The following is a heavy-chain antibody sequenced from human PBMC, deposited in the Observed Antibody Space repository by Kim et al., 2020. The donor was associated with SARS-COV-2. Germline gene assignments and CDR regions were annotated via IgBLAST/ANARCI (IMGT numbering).Heavy chain of an antibody. J-gene: IGHJ4*02. CDR3: ARDLRRGYSYGLFDY. Sequence: SETLSLTCTVSGGSISSYYWSWIRQPPGKGLEWIGYIYYSGSTNYNPSLKSRVTISVDTSKNQFSLKLSSVTAADTAVYYCARDLRRGYSYGLFDYWGQGTLVTVSS. D-gene: IGHD5-18*01. CDR1: GGSISSYY. V-gene: IGHV4-59*01. CDR2: IYYSGST.